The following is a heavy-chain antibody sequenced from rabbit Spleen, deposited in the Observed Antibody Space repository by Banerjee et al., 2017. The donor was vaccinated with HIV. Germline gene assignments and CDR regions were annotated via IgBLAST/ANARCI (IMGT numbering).Heavy chain of an antibody. D-gene: IGHD8-1*01. CDR3: ARDGAGGSYFAL. Sequence: QQLVESGGDLVKPGASLTLTCTASGFSFSSSYYMCWVRQAPGKGLECIACIYGDSSGSTWYASWAKGRFTISKTSSTTVTLQMTTLTAADTATYFCARDGAGGSYFALWGPGTLVTVS. CDR2: IYGDSSGST. CDR1: GFSFSSSYY. V-gene: IGHV1S40*01. J-gene: IGHJ6*01.